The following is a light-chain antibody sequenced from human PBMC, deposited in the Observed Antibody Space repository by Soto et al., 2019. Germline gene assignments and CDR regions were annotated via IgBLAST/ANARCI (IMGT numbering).Light chain of an antibody. J-gene: IGKJ1*01. V-gene: IGKV1-39*01. CDR1: QSISSY. CDR3: QQRSNWPRT. CDR2: AAP. Sequence: DIQMTQSPSSLSASVGDSITITCLASQSISSYLNWYQQKPGKAPKLLIYAAPSLQSGVPSRFSGSGSGTDFTLTISSVEPEDFAVYYCQQRSNWPRTFGQGTKVDIK.